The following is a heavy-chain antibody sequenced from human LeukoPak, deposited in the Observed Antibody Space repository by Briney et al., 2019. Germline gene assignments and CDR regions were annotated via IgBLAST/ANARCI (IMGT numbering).Heavy chain of an antibody. D-gene: IGHD3-3*01. CDR1: GFTFSSG. CDR2: IKQDGKEK. CDR3: ARDRAITIFGVVLCMDV. V-gene: IGHV3-7*01. J-gene: IGHJ6*02. Sequence: PGTSLRLSCAASGFTFSSGMHWVRQAPGKGLEWVANIKQDGKEKYYVDSVKGRFTISRDNAKNSLFLQMNSLRAEDTAVYYCARDRAITIFGVVLCMDVWGQGTTVTVSS.